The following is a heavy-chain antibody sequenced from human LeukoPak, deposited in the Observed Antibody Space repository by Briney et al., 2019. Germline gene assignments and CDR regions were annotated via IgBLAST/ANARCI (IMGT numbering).Heavy chain of an antibody. V-gene: IGHV4-61*02. CDR3: ARDLSDYVWGSYRDYYYYMDV. J-gene: IGHJ6*03. Sequence: PSETLSLTCTVSGGSISSGSYYWSWIRQPAGKGLEWIGRIYTSGSTNYNPSLKSRVTISVDTSKNQFSLKLSSVTAADTAVYYCARDLSDYVWGSYRDYYYYMDVWGKGTTVTVSS. CDR1: GGSISSGSYY. D-gene: IGHD3-16*02. CDR2: IYTSGST.